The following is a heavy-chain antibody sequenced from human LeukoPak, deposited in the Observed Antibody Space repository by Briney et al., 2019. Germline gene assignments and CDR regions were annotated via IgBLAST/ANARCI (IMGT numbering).Heavy chain of an antibody. J-gene: IGHJ4*02. CDR1: GYTFTGYY. D-gene: IGHD3-3*01. CDR2: INPNSGGT. V-gene: IGHV1-2*02. CDR3: ARASIFGVVIMPNDY. Sequence: GASVKVSCKASGYTFTGYYMHWVRQAPGQGLEWMGWINPNSGGTNYAQKFQGRVTMTRDTSISTAYMELSRLRSDDTAVYYCARASIFGVVIMPNDYWGQGTLVTVSS.